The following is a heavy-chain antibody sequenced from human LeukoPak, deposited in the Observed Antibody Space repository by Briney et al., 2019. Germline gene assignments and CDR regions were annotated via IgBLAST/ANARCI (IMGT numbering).Heavy chain of an antibody. J-gene: IGHJ4*02. D-gene: IGHD7-27*01. V-gene: IGHV4-59*02. CDR1: GGSVSDYY. CDR2: IYHTGST. CDR3: ASRKLGNDY. Sequence: PSETLSLTCTISGGSVSDYYWSWIRQSPGKGLEWIGYIYHTGSTSYSPSLKSRVTISADTSQNQFSLKLSSVTAADSAVYYCASRKLGNDYWGQGTLVTVSS.